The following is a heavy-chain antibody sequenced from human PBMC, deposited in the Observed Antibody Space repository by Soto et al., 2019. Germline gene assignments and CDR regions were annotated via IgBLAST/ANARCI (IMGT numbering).Heavy chain of an antibody. J-gene: IGHJ6*02. CDR3: AAEGGCSSTSCYLAADRYYYYGMDV. V-gene: IGHV1-58*01. D-gene: IGHD2-2*01. CDR2: IVVGSGNT. CDR1: GFTFTSSA. Sequence: SVKVSCKASGFTFTSSAVQWVRQARGQRLEWIGWIVVGSGNTNYAQKFQERVTITRDMSTSTAYMELSSLRSEDTAVYYCAAEGGCSSTSCYLAADRYYYYGMDVWGQGTTVTVSS.